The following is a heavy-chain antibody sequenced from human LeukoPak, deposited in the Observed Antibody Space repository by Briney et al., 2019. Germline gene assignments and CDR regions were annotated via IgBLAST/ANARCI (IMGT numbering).Heavy chain of an antibody. CDR1: GGSISSGGYY. CDR2: IYYSGST. J-gene: IGHJ4*02. V-gene: IGHV4-61*08. Sequence: PSQTLSLTCTVSGGSISSGGYYWSWIRQPPGKGLEWISYIYYSGSTNYNPSLKSRVTISVDPSKNQFSLRLSSVTAADTAVYYCARRGIGLVMDYWGQGTLVTVSS. CDR3: ARRGIGLVMDY. D-gene: IGHD3-9*01.